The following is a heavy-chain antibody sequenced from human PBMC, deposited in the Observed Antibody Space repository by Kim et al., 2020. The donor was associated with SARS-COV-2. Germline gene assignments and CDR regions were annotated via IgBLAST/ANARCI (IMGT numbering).Heavy chain of an antibody. CDR1: GYTFTSYG. V-gene: IGHV1-18*04. CDR3: ARAVTNVFYYYYGMDV. D-gene: IGHD3-16*01. CDR2: ISAYNGNT. J-gene: IGHJ6*02. Sequence: ASVKVSCKASGYTFTSYGISWVRQAPGQGLEWMGWISAYNGNTNYAQKLQGRVTMTTDTSTSTAYMELRSLRSDDTAVYYCARAVTNVFYYYYGMDVWGQGTTVTVSS.